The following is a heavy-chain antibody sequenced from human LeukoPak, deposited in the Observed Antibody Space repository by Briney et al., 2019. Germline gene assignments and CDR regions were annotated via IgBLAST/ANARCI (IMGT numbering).Heavy chain of an antibody. CDR1: GFTFSSYG. CDR2: IGGRGGSA. V-gene: IGHV3-23*01. D-gene: IGHD3-9*01. Sequence: GGSLRLSYAASGFTFSSYGMSWVRQAPGKGLEWVSSIGGRGGSAYYADSVKGRFTISRDNSKNTLYLRMNSLRAEDTAVYYCAKQGRDWLRDYYYYMDVWGKGTTVTISS. CDR3: AKQGRDWLRDYYYYMDV. J-gene: IGHJ6*03.